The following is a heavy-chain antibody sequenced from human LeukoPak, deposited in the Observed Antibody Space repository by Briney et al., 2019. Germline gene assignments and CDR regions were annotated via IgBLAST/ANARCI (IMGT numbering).Heavy chain of an antibody. Sequence: ASVTVSCKASGYTFTGYYMHWVRQAPGQGLEWMGWINPNSGGTNYAQKFQGWVTMTRDTSISTAYMELSRLRSDDTAVYYCARGGGIVATIPLPYYYYYGMDVWGQGTTVTVSS. V-gene: IGHV1-2*04. CDR2: INPNSGGT. CDR3: ARGGGIVATIPLPYYYYYGMDV. D-gene: IGHD5-12*01. CDR1: GYTFTGYY. J-gene: IGHJ6*02.